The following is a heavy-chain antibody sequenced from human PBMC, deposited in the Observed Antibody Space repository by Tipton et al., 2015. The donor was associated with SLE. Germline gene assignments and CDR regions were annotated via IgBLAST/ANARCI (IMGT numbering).Heavy chain of an antibody. CDR1: GGSISSSSYY. D-gene: IGHD6-19*01. CDR2: IYYSGST. CDR3: ARHPAVAVTSDY. J-gene: IGHJ4*02. Sequence: TLSLTCAVYGGSISSSSYYWGWIRQPPGKGLEWIGSIYYSGSTYYNPSLKSRVTISVDTSKNQFSLKLSSVTAADTAVYYCARHPAVAVTSDYWGQGTLVTVSS. V-gene: IGHV4-39*07.